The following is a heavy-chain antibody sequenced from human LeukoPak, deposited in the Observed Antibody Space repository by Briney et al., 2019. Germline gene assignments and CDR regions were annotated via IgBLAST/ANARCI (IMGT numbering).Heavy chain of an antibody. CDR3: ASRRDGSNYAAFDI. V-gene: IGHV1-46*01. CDR2: INFSGGTT. J-gene: IGHJ3*02. Sequence: ASVKVSCTASGYTFTSYYMHWVRQAPGQGLEGVGIINFSGGTTSYPQKFQGRVTITRDTSTSTVYMELSSLRSEDTAVYYCASRRDGSNYAAFDIWGQGTMVTVSS. CDR1: GYTFTSYY. D-gene: IGHD5-12*01.